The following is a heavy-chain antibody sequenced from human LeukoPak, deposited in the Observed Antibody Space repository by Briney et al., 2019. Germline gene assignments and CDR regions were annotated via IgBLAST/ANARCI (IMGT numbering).Heavy chain of an antibody. D-gene: IGHD6-13*01. J-gene: IGHJ4*02. Sequence: SETLSLTCTVSGGSISSGGYYWSWIRQHPGKGLEWIEYIYYSGSTYYNPSLKSRVTISVDTSKNQFSVRLSSVTAADTAVYYCARDGSSSWLGVYYWGQGTLVTVSS. CDR1: GGSISSGGYY. CDR2: IYYSGST. V-gene: IGHV4-31*03. CDR3: ARDGSSSWLGVYY.